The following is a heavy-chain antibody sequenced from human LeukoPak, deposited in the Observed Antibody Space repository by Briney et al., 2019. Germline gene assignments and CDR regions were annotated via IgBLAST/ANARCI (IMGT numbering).Heavy chain of an antibody. J-gene: IGHJ3*02. Sequence: TSETLSLTCTVSGVSISSSNSYWGWIRQPPGKGLEWIGSIYYSGNTYYKPSLKGRVTISTDTSKNQFSLRLRSVTAADTAVYYCARLLRYGVLTSYARDGFDIWGQGTTVTVSA. V-gene: IGHV4-39*07. CDR2: IYYSGNT. CDR3: ARLLRYGVLTSYARDGFDI. CDR1: GVSISSSNSY. D-gene: IGHD3-9*01.